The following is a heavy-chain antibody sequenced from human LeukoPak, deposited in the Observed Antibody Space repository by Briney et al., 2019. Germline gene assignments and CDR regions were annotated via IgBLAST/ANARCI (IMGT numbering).Heavy chain of an antibody. CDR1: GYTFTSYY. Sequence: ASVKVSCKASGYTFTSYYMHWVRQAPGQGLEWRGNINPTGGSTSYAQKFQGRVTMTRDTYTSTVYMELSSLRSEDTAVYYCARDWPTPKPYYYYYYGMDVWGQGTTVTVSS. D-gene: IGHD2-15*01. CDR3: ARDWPTPKPYYYYYYGMDV. CDR2: INPTGGST. V-gene: IGHV1-46*01. J-gene: IGHJ6*02.